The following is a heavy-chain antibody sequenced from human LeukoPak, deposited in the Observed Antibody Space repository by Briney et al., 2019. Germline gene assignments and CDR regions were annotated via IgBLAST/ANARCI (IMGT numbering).Heavy chain of an antibody. V-gene: IGHV3-48*04. Sequence: GGSLRLSCAASGFTFSSNSMNWVRQAPGRGLEWVSYISSSSSTIYYADSVKGRFTISRDNAKNSLYLQMNSLRAEDTAVYYCARDLPHYGSGSYYLDYWGQGTLVTVSS. CDR2: ISSSSSTI. D-gene: IGHD3-10*01. CDR3: ARDLPHYGSGSYYLDY. CDR1: GFTFSSNS. J-gene: IGHJ4*02.